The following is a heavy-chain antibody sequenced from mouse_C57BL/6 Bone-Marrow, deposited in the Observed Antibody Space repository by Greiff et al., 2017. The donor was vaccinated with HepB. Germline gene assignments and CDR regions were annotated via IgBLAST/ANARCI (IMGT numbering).Heavy chain of an antibody. V-gene: IGHV1-72*01. D-gene: IGHD1-1*01. J-gene: IGHJ2*01. Sequence: QVQLQQSGAELVKPGASVKLSCKASGYTFTSYWMHWVKQRPGRGLEWIGRIDPNSGGTKYNEKFKSKATLTVDKPSSTAYMQLSSLTSEDSAVYYCARWVTTVVAPYYFDYWGQGTTLTVSS. CDR1: GYTFTSYW. CDR3: ARWVTTVVAPYYFDY. CDR2: IDPNSGGT.